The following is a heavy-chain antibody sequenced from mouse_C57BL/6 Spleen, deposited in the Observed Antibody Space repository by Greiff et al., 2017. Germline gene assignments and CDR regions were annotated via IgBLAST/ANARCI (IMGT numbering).Heavy chain of an antibody. CDR2: ISYDGSN. D-gene: IGHD2-2*01. J-gene: IGHJ1*03. CDR3: ARNGYYRYFDV. V-gene: IGHV3-6*01. Sequence: EAQLQESGPGLVKPSQSLSLTCSVTGYSITSGYYWNWIRQFPGNKLEWMGYISYDGSNNYNPFLKNRISITRDTSKNQFFLKLNSVTTEDTATYYCARNGYYRYFDVWGTGTTVTVSS. CDR1: GYSITSGYY.